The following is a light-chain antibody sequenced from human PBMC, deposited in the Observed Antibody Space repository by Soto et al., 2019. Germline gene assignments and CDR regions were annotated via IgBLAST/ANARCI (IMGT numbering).Light chain of an antibody. J-gene: IGLJ1*01. CDR3: AAWDDSLSGSYV. CDR2: RNN. V-gene: IGLV1-47*01. Sequence: QSVLTQPPSASGTPGQRVTISCSGSSSNIGSNYVYWYQQLPGTAPKLLIYRNNQRPSGVPDPFSGSKSGTSASLAISGLRSEDEADYYCAAWDDSLSGSYVFGTGTKVTVL. CDR1: SSNIGSNY.